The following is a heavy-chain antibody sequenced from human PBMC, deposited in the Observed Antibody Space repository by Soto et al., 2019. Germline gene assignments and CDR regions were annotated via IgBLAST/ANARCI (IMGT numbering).Heavy chain of an antibody. V-gene: IGHV4-4*02. CDR3: ARVVGGSGYGLDV. D-gene: IGHD2-15*01. J-gene: IGHJ6*02. CDR1: GDSISSSNW. Sequence: QVELQESGPGLVKPSGTLSLICVISGDSISSSNWWYWVRQSPGKGLEWIGEIYHSGSTKYNPSLKSRVTISVDVSKNQFSLKLSSVTAADTAVYYGARVVGGSGYGLDVWGQGTTVTVSS. CDR2: IYHSGST.